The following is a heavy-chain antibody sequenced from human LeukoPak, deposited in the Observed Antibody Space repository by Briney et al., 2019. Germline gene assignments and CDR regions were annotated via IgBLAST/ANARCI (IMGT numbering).Heavy chain of an antibody. D-gene: IGHD2-2*01. J-gene: IGHJ4*02. CDR2: IWFDGSTK. CDR3: AKDSTPYCSSTSCYQADFDY. V-gene: IGHV3-30*02. Sequence: GGSLRLSCAASGFSFKDTGMHWVRQAPGKGPEWLTIIWFDGSTKYYADSVKGRFTISRDNSKNTLYLQMNSLRAEDTAVYYCAKDSTPYCSSTSCYQADFDYWGQGTLVTVSS. CDR1: GFSFKDTG.